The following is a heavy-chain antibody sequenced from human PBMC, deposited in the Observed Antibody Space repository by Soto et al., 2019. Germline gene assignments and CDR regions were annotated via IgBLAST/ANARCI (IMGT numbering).Heavy chain of an antibody. D-gene: IGHD6-13*01. CDR2: ISAYNGNT. J-gene: IGHJ4*02. CDR3: ARDTEGAAAKPFDY. CDR1: GYTFTSYG. Sequence: ASVKVSCKASGYTFTSYGISWVRQAPGQGLEWMGWISAYNGNTNYAQKLQGRVTMTTDTSTSTAYMELRSLRSDDTAVYYCARDTEGAAAKPFDYWGQGTLVTVSS. V-gene: IGHV1-18*04.